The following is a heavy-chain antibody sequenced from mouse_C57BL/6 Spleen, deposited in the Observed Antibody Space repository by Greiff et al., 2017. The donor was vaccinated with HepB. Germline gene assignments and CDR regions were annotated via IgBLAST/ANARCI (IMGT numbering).Heavy chain of an antibody. CDR2: ISSGGSYT. CDR3: ARPFITTADYFDY. J-gene: IGHJ2*01. V-gene: IGHV5-6*02. CDR1: GFTFSSYG. Sequence: EVKLVESGGDLVKPGGSLKLSCAASGFTFSSYGMSWVRQTPDKRLEWVATISSGGSYTYYPDSVKGRFTISRDNAKNTLYLQMSSLKSEDTAMYYCARPFITTADYFDYWGQGTTLTVSS. D-gene: IGHD1-1*01.